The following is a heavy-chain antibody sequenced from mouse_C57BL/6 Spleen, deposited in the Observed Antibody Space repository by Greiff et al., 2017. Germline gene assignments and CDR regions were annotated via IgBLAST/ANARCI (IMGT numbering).Heavy chain of an antibody. CDR1: GYTFTSYW. D-gene: IGHD2-4*01. CDR2: IHPNSGST. Sequence: QVQLQQPGAELVKPGASVKLSCKASGYTFTSYWMHWVKQRPGQGLEWIGMIHPNSGSTNYNEKFKSKATLTVDESSSTAYMQLSSLTSEDSAVYYCARGGYDYYLAMDYWGQGTSVTVSS. J-gene: IGHJ4*01. CDR3: ARGGYDYYLAMDY. V-gene: IGHV1-64*01.